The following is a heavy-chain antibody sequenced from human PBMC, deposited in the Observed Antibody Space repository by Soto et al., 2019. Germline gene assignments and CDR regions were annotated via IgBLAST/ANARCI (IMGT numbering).Heavy chain of an antibody. CDR3: ARDLPMDDGGLYWFDP. J-gene: IGHJ5*02. D-gene: IGHD2-2*03. Sequence: SETLSLTCPVSGGSISSYYWSWIRQPPGKGLELIGYIYYSGRTNYNPSLKSRVTISVETSKNQFSLKLSSVTAADTAVYYCARDLPMDDGGLYWFDPSGQGTLVNVSS. CDR1: GGSISSYY. CDR2: IYYSGRT. V-gene: IGHV4-59*01.